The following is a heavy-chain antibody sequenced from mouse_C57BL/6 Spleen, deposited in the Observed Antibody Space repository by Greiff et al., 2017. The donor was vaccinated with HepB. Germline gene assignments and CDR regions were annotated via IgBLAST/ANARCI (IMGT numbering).Heavy chain of an antibody. CDR2: IRSKSSNYAT. CDR1: GFTFNTYA. Sequence: EVQGVESGGGLVQPKGSLKLSCAASGFTFNTYAMHWVRQAPGKGLEWVARIRSKSSNYATYYADSVKDRFTISRDDSQSMLYLQMNSLKTEDTAMYYCVRYYGYDGGLSMDYWGQGTSVTVSS. V-gene: IGHV10-3*01. D-gene: IGHD2-2*01. J-gene: IGHJ4*01. CDR3: VRYYGYDGGLSMDY.